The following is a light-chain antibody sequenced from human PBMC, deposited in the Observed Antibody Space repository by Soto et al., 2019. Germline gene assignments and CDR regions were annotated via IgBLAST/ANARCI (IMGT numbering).Light chain of an antibody. V-gene: IGKV4-1*01. Sequence: EIVMTQSPATLSVSPGERATLSCRASQSVRSNLAWYQQKPGQPPKLLIYWASTRESGVPDRFSGSGSGTDFTLTISSLQAEDVAVYYCQQYYSTPYTFGQGTKLEIK. CDR3: QQYYSTPYT. CDR1: QSVRSN. CDR2: WAS. J-gene: IGKJ2*01.